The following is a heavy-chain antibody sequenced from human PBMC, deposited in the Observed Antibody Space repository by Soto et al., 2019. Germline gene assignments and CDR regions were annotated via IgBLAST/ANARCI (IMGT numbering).Heavy chain of an antibody. J-gene: IGHJ4*02. Sequence: QVPLVESGGGVVQPGRSLRLSCAASGSAFSGYSMHWVRQAPGKGLEWVAIISYDGTNTYYADSVRGRFTVSRDNSRNTLNLQMNSLRVEDTAVYYCATSSPHFDNWGQGTLVTVSS. CDR2: ISYDGTNT. CDR3: ATSSPHFDN. CDR1: GSAFSGYS. V-gene: IGHV3-30-3*01.